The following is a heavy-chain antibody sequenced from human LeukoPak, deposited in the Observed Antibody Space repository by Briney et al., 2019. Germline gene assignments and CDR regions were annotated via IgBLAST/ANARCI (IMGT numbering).Heavy chain of an antibody. V-gene: IGHV3-7*01. CDR2: IDKHGFGK. D-gene: IGHD1-26*01. CDR3: ARDAGWGYYDL. J-gene: IGHJ4*02. Sequence: GGSLRLSCVASGFTFSTSWVTWVRQAPGKGLEWVANIDKHGFGKYYVDSVRGRFAISRDYASNSVFLQVDSLRAEDTSVYYCARDAGWGYYDLWGQGTPVTVSS. CDR1: GFTFSTSW.